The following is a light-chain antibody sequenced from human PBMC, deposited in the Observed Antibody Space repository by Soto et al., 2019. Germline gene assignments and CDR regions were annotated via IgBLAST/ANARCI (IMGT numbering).Light chain of an antibody. V-gene: IGKV1-6*01. CDR3: LQDNNYPWT. J-gene: IGKJ1*01. Sequence: AIQMTQSPSSLSASVGDRVTITCRASQDIRKDLGWYQQKPGKAPKLLIYAASTLQSGVPSRFSGSGSGTDFTLTISSLQPEDFAIYYCLQDNNYPWTFGQGTKVEIK. CDR2: AAS. CDR1: QDIRKD.